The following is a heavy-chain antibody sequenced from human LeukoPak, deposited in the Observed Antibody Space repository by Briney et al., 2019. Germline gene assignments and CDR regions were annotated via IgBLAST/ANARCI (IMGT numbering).Heavy chain of an antibody. CDR1: GFTFSSYS. CDR2: ISSSSSYI. CDR3: ARRASPYGMDV. V-gene: IGHV3-21*01. J-gene: IGHJ6*02. Sequence: GGSLRLSCAASGFTFSSYSMNWVRQAPGKGLEWVSSISSSSSYIYYADSVKGRFTISRDNAKNSLYLQTNSLRAEDTAVYYCARRASPYGMDVWGQGTTVTVSS. D-gene: IGHD1-26*01.